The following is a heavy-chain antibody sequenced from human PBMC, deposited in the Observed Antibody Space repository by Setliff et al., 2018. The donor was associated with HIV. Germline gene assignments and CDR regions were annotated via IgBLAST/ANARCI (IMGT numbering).Heavy chain of an antibody. CDR1: GYAFSNYA. V-gene: IGHV7-4-1*02. J-gene: IGHJ4*02. D-gene: IGHD3-3*01. CDR3: ARGGVLRFLERLNADGPADY. Sequence: ASVKVSCKASGYAFSNYAMNWVRQAPGQGLEWMGWININTGNPTYAQGFTGRFVFSLDTSVSTAYLQISSLKAEDTAVYYCARGGVLRFLERLNADGPADYWGQGTLVTVSS. CDR2: ININTGNP.